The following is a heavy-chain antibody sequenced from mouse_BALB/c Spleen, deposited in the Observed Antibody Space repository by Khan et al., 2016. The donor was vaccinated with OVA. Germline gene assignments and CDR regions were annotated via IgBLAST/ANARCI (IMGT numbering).Heavy chain of an antibody. CDR3: SGVYYRYAGGYWYFAF. J-gene: IGHJ1*01. CDR1: GFTFADYG. V-gene: IGHV5-6-3*01. Sequence: EVELVESGGGLLQPGGSLRLSCAASGFTFADYGMSWVRQTPDKRLELVATINSDGGTSYYPDSVKGRFTISRDNSNNTPYLQLNSLKSEDSAMYYCSGVYYRYAGGYWYFAFWGPGTTVSVSS. CDR2: INSDGGTS. D-gene: IGHD2-14*01.